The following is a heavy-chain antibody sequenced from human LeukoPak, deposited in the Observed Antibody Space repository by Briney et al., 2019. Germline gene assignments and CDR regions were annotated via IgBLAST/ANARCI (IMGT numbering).Heavy chain of an antibody. CDR1: GFTFSSYG. D-gene: IGHD5-12*01. J-gene: IGHJ5*02. V-gene: IGHV3-33*01. CDR2: IWYDGSNK. Sequence: PGGSLRPSCAASGFTFSSYGMHWVRQAPGKGLEWVAVIWYDGSNKYYADSVKGRFTISRDNSKNTLYLQMNSLRAEDTAVYYCARDGYQSHNWFDPWGQGTLVTVSS. CDR3: ARDGYQSHNWFDP.